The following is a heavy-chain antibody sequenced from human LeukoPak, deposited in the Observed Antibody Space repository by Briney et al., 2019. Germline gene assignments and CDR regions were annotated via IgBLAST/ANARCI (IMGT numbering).Heavy chain of an antibody. V-gene: IGHV3-30*03. D-gene: IGHD5-18*01. J-gene: IGHJ4*02. Sequence: GGSLRLSCAASGFTFSSYGMHWVRQAPGKGLDWVAVISYDGSSKYYTDSVKGRFTISRDNSKNTLYLEMNSLRPEDTAVYYCARDPGYNYGFDYWGQGTLVTVSS. CDR2: ISYDGSSK. CDR3: ARDPGYNYGFDY. CDR1: GFTFSSYG.